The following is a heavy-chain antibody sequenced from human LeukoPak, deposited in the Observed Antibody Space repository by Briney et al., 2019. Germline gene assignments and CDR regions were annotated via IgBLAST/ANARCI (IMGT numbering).Heavy chain of an antibody. J-gene: IGHJ4*02. Sequence: GGSLRLSCAASGFTFSSYSMTWVRQAPGKGLEWVGRIKSKTDGGTTDYAAPVKGRFTISRDDSKNTLYLQMNSLKTEDTAVYYCPTAVQGGYNNWGQGTLVTVSS. V-gene: IGHV3-15*01. CDR1: GFTFSSYS. D-gene: IGHD5-24*01. CDR3: PTAVQGGYNN. CDR2: IKSKTDGGTT.